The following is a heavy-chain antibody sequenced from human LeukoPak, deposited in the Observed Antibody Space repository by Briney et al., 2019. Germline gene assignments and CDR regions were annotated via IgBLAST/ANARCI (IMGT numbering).Heavy chain of an antibody. V-gene: IGHV4-34*01. CDR1: GGSFSGYY. D-gene: IGHD4-17*01. Sequence: PSETLSLTCAVYGGSFSGYYWSWIRQPPGKGLEWIGEINHGGGTNYNPSLKSRVTISVDTSKNQFSLKLSSVTAADTAVYYCARVDTNYGDYVDYWGQGTLVTVSS. CDR2: INHGGGT. J-gene: IGHJ4*02. CDR3: ARVDTNYGDYVDY.